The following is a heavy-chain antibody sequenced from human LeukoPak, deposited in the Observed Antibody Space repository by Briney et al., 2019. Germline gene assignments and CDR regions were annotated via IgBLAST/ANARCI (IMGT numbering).Heavy chain of an antibody. Sequence: ASVKVSCKASGYTFTSYGISWVRQAPGQGLEWMGWISAYNGNTNYAQKFQGRVTMTRDTSINTAYMELSRLRSDDTAVYYCAGDMVRGVILRRVLEYWGQGTLVTVSS. V-gene: IGHV1-18*01. J-gene: IGHJ4*02. D-gene: IGHD3-10*01. CDR3: AGDMVRGVILRRVLEY. CDR2: ISAYNGNT. CDR1: GYTFTSYG.